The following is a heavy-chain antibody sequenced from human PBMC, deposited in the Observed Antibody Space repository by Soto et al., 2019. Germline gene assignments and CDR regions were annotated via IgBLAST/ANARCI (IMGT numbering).Heavy chain of an antibody. J-gene: IGHJ3*02. Sequence: ASVKVSCKASGYTFTSYAMHWVRQAPGQRLEWMGWINAGNGNTKYSQKFQGRVTITRDTSASTAYMELSSLRSEDTAVYYCARAMVRAQGTDAFDIWGQGTMVTVSS. CDR1: GYTFTSYA. CDR3: ARAMVRAQGTDAFDI. CDR2: INAGNGNT. D-gene: IGHD3-10*01. V-gene: IGHV1-3*01.